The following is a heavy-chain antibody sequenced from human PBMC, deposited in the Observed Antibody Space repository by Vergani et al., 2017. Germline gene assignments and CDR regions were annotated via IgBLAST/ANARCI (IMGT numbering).Heavy chain of an antibody. V-gene: IGHV3-30*02. CDR2: IRYDGSNK. Sequence: QVQLVESGGGVVQPGRSLRLSCAASGFTFSSYGMHWVRQAPGKGLEWVAFIRYDGSNKYYADSVKGRFTISRDTSKNTLYLQMNSLRAEDTAVYYCAKDPSVMELWALGAFDIWGQGTMVTVSS. D-gene: IGHD5-18*01. CDR1: GFTFSSYG. J-gene: IGHJ3*02. CDR3: AKDPSVMELWALGAFDI.